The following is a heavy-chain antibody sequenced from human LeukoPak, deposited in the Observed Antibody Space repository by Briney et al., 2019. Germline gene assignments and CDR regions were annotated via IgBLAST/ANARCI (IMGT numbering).Heavy chain of an antibody. CDR2: VSGGGGSA. V-gene: IGHV3-23*01. D-gene: IGHD3-3*01. Sequence: GGSLRLSCVASGFTFSGYAMSWVRQAPGKGLEWVSAVSGGGGSAYYAGSVKGRFTISRDNSKNTLYLQTNSLKVEDTAVYFCAKIGDYDFWSGPNAGHFDYWGQGTLVTVSS. J-gene: IGHJ4*02. CDR3: AKIGDYDFWSGPNAGHFDY. CDR1: GFTFSGYA.